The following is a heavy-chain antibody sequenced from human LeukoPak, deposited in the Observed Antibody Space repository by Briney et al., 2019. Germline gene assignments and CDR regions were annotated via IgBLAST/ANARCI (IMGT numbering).Heavy chain of an antibody. CDR2: ISYDGSNK. J-gene: IGHJ4*02. CDR3: AKESGKFDY. CDR1: GFTFSTYG. V-gene: IGHV3-30-3*01. Sequence: GGSLRLSCAASGFTFSTYGIHWVRQAPGKGLEWVAVISYDGSNKYYADSVKGRFTISRDNSKNTLYLQMNSLRDEDTAVYYCAKESGKFDYWGQGTLVAVSS.